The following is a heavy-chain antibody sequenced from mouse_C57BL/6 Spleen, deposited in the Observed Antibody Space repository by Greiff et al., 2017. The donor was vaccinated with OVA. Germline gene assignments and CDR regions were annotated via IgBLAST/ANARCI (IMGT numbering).Heavy chain of an antibody. D-gene: IGHD2-4*01. V-gene: IGHV1-69*01. CDR2: IDPSDSYT. CDR3: ARSNDYDVFYAMDD. Sequence: VQLQQPGAELVMPGASVKLSCKASGYTFTSYWMHWVKQRPGQGLEWIGEIDPSDSYTNYNQKFKGKSTLTVDKSSSTAYMQLSSLTSEDSAVYYCARSNDYDVFYAMDDWGQGTSVTVSS. CDR1: GYTFTSYW. J-gene: IGHJ4*01.